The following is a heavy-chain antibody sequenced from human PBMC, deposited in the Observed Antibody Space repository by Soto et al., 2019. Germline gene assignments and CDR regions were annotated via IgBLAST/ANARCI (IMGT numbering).Heavy chain of an antibody. CDR3: ARTYSSGWYDVMGIDY. D-gene: IGHD6-19*01. J-gene: IGHJ4*02. Sequence: GGSLRLSCAASGFTFSSYSMNWVRQAPGKGLEWVSYISSSSSTIYYADSVKGRFTISRDNAKNSLYLQMNSLRDEDTAVYYCARTYSSGWYDVMGIDYWGQGTLVTVSS. CDR2: ISSSSSTI. CDR1: GFTFSSYS. V-gene: IGHV3-48*02.